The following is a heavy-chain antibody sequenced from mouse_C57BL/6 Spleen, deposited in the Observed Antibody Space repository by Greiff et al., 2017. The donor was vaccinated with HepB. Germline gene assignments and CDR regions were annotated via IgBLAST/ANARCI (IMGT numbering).Heavy chain of an antibody. CDR3: AGSNYYGSSLAWFAY. CDR2: IDPSDSYT. D-gene: IGHD1-1*01. J-gene: IGHJ3*01. CDR1: GYTFTSYW. Sequence: QVQLQQPGAELVMPGASVKLSCKASGYTFTSYWMHWVKQRPGQGLEWIGEIDPSDSYTNYNQKFKGKSTLTVDKSSSTAYMQLSSLTSEDSAVYYCAGSNYYGSSLAWFAYWGQGTLVTVSA. V-gene: IGHV1-69*01.